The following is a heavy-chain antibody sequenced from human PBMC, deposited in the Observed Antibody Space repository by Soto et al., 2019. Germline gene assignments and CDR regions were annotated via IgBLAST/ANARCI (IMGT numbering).Heavy chain of an antibody. J-gene: IGHJ5*02. CDR3: AHSGNSGYDSPNWCDP. CDR2: SYWEDDR. V-gene: IGHV2-5*02. Sequence: QITLKASGPTLVKPTQTLKLTSTFSGFSLSTNGVGVAWIRQPPGKALDGLALSYWEDDRRYSPSLKIRLTISKHTSKNQVVLTMTNRDPVDTATYYCAHSGNSGYDSPNWCDPGGQGTLVTVSS. D-gene: IGHD5-12*01. CDR1: GFSLSTNGVG.